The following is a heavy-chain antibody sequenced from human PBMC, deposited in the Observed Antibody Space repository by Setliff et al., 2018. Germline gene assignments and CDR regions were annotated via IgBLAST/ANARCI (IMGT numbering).Heavy chain of an antibody. J-gene: IGHJ4*02. CDR3: ARQPTGTYQWTFDS. Sequence: SETLSLTCNVYGESFDTYYWSWIRQPPGKGLEWFGEINQSGTTFYNPSLKGRVTMSVDTSKSQFSLKLNSVTATDTAVYYCARQPTGTYQWTFDSWGQGTLVTVSS. D-gene: IGHD1-26*01. CDR1: GESFDTYY. V-gene: IGHV4-34*01. CDR2: INQSGTT.